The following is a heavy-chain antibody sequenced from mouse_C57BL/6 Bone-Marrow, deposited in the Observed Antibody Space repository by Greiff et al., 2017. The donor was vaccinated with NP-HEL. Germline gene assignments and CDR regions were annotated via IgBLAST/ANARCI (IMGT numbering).Heavy chain of an antibody. J-gene: IGHJ1*03. CDR1: GYTFTSYW. CDR2: IHPNSGST. Sequence: QVQLQQPGAELVKPGASVKLSCKASGYTFTSYWMHWVKQRHGQGLEWIGMIHPNSGSTNYNEKFKSKATLTVDKSSSTAYMQLSSLTSEDSAVYYCARRLYYGSSYWYFDVWGTGTTVTVSS. D-gene: IGHD1-1*01. CDR3: ARRLYYGSSYWYFDV. V-gene: IGHV1-64*01.